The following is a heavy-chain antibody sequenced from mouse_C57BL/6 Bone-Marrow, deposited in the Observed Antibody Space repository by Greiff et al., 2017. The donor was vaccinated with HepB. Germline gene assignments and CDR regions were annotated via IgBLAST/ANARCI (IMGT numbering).Heavy chain of an antibody. V-gene: IGHV5-4*01. Sequence: EVKLMESGGGLVKPGGSLKLSCAASGFTFSSYAMSWVRQTPEKRLECVATISDGGSYTYYPDNVKGRFTISRDNAKNNLYLQMSHLKSEDTAMYYCARDLTTVVARTYWGQGTTLTVSS. D-gene: IGHD1-1*01. J-gene: IGHJ2*01. CDR2: ISDGGSYT. CDR1: GFTFSSYA. CDR3: ARDLTTVVARTY.